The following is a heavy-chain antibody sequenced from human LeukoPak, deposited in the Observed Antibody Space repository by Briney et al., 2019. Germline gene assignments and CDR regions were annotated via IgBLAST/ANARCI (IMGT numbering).Heavy chain of an antibody. CDR1: GFTFSDYC. Sequence: GGSLRLSCTASGFTFSDYCMTWVRQAPGKGLESVANINQDGSEKSSVDSMKGRFTISRDNAKKSLYLQMNSLRAEDAAVYYCARDLSQFCSGTYDYWGQGTLVTVSS. D-gene: IGHD3-10*02. CDR3: ARDLSQFCSGTYDY. J-gene: IGHJ4*02. CDR2: INQDGSEK. V-gene: IGHV3-7*04.